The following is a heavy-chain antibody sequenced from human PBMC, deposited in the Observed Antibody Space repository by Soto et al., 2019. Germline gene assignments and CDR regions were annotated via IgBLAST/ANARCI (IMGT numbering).Heavy chain of an antibody. CDR1: GYTFTSYG. J-gene: IGHJ4*02. Sequence: QVQLVQSGAEVKKPGASVKVSCKASGYTFTSYGISWVRQAPGQGLEWMGWISAYNGNTNYAQKLQGRVTMTTDTSTSTANMELRSLRSDDTAVYYCATSRYCSGGSCSLPDSWGQGTLVTVSS. V-gene: IGHV1-18*01. D-gene: IGHD2-15*01. CDR3: ATSRYCSGGSCSLPDS. CDR2: ISAYNGNT.